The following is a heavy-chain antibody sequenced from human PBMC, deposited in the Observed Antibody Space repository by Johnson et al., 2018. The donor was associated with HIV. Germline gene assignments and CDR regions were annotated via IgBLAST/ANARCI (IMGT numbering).Heavy chain of an antibody. CDR2: ISYDGRDA. CDR1: GFAFSSYA. J-gene: IGHJ3*02. Sequence: VQLVESGGGMVQPGTSLRLSCTASGFAFSSYALHWVRQAPGKGLEWVAVISYDGRDAYYADSVKGRFTSSRDNSKNTLYLQMNSLRAEDTAVYDCAKDRGAARAFDAFDIWGQGTMVTVSS. D-gene: IGHD6-6*01. V-gene: IGHV3-30*04. CDR3: AKDRGAARAFDAFDI.